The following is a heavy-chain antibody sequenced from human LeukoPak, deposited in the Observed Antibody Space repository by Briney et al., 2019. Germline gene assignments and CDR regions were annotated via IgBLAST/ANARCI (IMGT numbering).Heavy chain of an antibody. CDR1: GFTFNSYS. Sequence: GGSLRLSCAASGFTFNSYSMNWVRQAPGKGLEWVSALNGGGDNTYYADSVRGRFTISRDNSKNTLYLQMNSLRAEDTAIYYCAKLNSRTTVTIDIDCWGQGTLVTVSS. CDR2: LNGGGDNT. J-gene: IGHJ4*02. V-gene: IGHV3-23*01. CDR3: AKLNSRTTVTIDIDC. D-gene: IGHD4-17*01.